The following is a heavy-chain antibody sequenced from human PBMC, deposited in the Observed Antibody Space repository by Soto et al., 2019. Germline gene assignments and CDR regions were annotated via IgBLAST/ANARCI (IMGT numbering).Heavy chain of an antibody. V-gene: IGHV1-69*01. J-gene: IGHJ6*02. D-gene: IGHD2-2*01. CDR2: IIPISGTA. Sequence: QVQLVQSGAEVKKPGSSVKVSCKASGGTFSSYAISWVRQAPGQGLEWMGGIIPISGTANYAQKFQGRVTIPADESTSPGYMELSSLRSEDTAVYYCARSQGSSTSLEIYYYYYYGMDAWGQGTTVTVSS. CDR1: GGTFSSYA. CDR3: ARSQGSSTSLEIYYYYYYGMDA.